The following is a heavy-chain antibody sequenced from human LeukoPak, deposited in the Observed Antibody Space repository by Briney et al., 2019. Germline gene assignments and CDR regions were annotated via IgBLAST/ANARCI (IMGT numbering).Heavy chain of an antibody. CDR1: GFTFSRYW. V-gene: IGHV3-7*03. D-gene: IGHD6-19*01. CDR3: ARDFWQWLIRVYYYYGMDV. J-gene: IGHJ6*04. Sequence: GGSLRLSCAASGFTFSRYWVSWVRQAPGKGLEWVASIKEDGSEKYYVDSVKGRFIISRDNAKNSLSLQMNSLRAEDTAVYYCARDFWQWLIRVYYYYGMDVWGKGTTVTVSS. CDR2: IKEDGSEK.